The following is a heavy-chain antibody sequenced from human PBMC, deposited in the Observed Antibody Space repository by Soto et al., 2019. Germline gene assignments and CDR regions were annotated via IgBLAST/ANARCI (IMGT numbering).Heavy chain of an antibody. CDR2: MSTSSGGT. D-gene: IGHD3-10*01. CDR1: GYTFTANY. Sequence: ASVKVSCKPSGYTFTANYIHWVRQAPGQGLEWMGWMSTSSGGTRFAEKFQGRVTLTRDTSISTAYMELTTLTLDDTAVYYCARGFGSSWFDYWGQGPLVPVYS. V-gene: IGHV1-2*02. CDR3: ARGFGSSWFDY. J-gene: IGHJ4*02.